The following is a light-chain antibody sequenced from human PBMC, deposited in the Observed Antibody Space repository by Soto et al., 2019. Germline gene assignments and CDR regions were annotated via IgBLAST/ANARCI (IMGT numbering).Light chain of an antibody. J-gene: IGKJ2*01. CDR1: QSISTF. CDR2: AAS. Sequence: DIQMTQSPSSLSASVGDRVTITCRASQSISTFLNWYQQKPGKAPKVLIYAASSLQSGVPSRFSGSGSGTDFTLTISSLQPEDFATYSCQQCYNIPYTFGQGTKLEIK. V-gene: IGKV1-39*01. CDR3: QQCYNIPYT.